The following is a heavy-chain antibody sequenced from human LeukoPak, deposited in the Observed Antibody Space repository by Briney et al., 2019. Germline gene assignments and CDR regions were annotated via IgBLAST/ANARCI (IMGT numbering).Heavy chain of an antibody. CDR1: GYSISSGYY. Sequence: PSETLSLTCTVSGYSISSGYYWGWIRQPPGKGLEWIGSIYHSGSTYYNPSLKSRVTISVDTSKNQFSLKLSSVTAADTAVYYCARALAQQWLVLGSLNWFDPWGQGTLVTVSS. CDR2: IYHSGST. CDR3: ARALAQQWLVLGSLNWFDP. D-gene: IGHD6-19*01. V-gene: IGHV4-38-2*02. J-gene: IGHJ5*02.